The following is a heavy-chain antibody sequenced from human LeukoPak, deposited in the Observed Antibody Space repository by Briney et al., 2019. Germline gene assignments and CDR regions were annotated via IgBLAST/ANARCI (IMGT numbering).Heavy chain of an antibody. V-gene: IGHV3-23*01. CDR3: AKFTAMIYWYFDL. Sequence: GGSLRLSCAASGITFSRNAMTWVRQAPGKGLEWVSAISGSGDTTYYADSVKGRFTISRDNSKNTLNLQMYSLRAEDTAVYYCAKFTAMIYWYFDLWGRGTLVTVSS. CDR1: GITFSRNA. D-gene: IGHD5-18*01. CDR2: ISGSGDTT. J-gene: IGHJ2*01.